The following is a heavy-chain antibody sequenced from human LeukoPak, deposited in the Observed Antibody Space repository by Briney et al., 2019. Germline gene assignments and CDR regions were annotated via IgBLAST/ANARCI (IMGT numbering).Heavy chain of an antibody. Sequence: PSETLSLTCTVSGYSISSGYYWGWIRQPPGKGLEWIGSIYHSGSTYYNPSLKSRATISVDTSKNQFSLKLSSVTAADTAVYYCARGGLQLGYWGQGTLVTVSS. D-gene: IGHD1-1*01. CDR3: ARGGLQLGY. CDR1: GYSISSGYY. J-gene: IGHJ4*02. CDR2: IYHSGST. V-gene: IGHV4-38-2*02.